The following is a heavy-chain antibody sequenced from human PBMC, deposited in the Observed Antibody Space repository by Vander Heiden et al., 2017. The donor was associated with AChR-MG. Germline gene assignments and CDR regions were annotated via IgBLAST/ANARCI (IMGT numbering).Heavy chain of an antibody. V-gene: IGHV1-69*01. CDR2: IIPIFGTA. Sequence: QVQLVQSGAEVKKPGSSVKVSCKASGGTFSSYAISWVRQAPGQGLEWMGGIIPIFGTANYAQKFQGRVTITADESTSTAYMELSSLRSEDTAVYYCARVAYYYDSSGDAFDIWGQWTMVTVSS. CDR1: GGTFSSYA. J-gene: IGHJ3*02. D-gene: IGHD3-22*01. CDR3: ARVAYYYDSSGDAFDI.